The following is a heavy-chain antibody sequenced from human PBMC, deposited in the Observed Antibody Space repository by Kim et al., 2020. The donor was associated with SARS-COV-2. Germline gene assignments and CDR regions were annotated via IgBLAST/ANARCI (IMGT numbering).Heavy chain of an antibody. CDR2: IYYSGST. V-gene: IGHV4-31*03. Sequence: SETLSLTCTVSGGSISSGGYYWSWIRQHPGKGLEWIGYIYYSGSTYYNPSLKSRVTISVDTSKNQFSLKLSSVTAADTAVYYCARASYGSGSQKNYYGMDVWGQGTTVTVSS. J-gene: IGHJ6*02. CDR3: ARASYGSGSQKNYYGMDV. D-gene: IGHD3-10*01. CDR1: GGSISSGGYY.